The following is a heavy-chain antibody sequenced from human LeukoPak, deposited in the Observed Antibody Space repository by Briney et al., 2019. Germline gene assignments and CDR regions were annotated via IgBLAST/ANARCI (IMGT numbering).Heavy chain of an antibody. CDR1: GFTFSDYY. CDR3: ATDGAGFDT. J-gene: IGHJ5*02. Sequence: GGSLRLSCAASGFTFSDYYMIWIRQAPGKGLEWLSYINIGGTNTHYADSVKGRFTISRDNAKKSLYLEMNNLRAEATAVYYCATDGAGFDTWGQGVLVTVSS. V-gene: IGHV3-11*01. CDR2: INIGGTNT.